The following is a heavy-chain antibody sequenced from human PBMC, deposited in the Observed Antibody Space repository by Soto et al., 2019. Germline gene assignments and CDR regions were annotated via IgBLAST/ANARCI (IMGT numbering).Heavy chain of an antibody. CDR3: AKDLPAATC. CDR1: GFTFSTYA. J-gene: IGHJ4*02. D-gene: IGHD2-2*01. V-gene: IGHV3-30*04. CDR2: ISYDGSDK. Sequence: GGSLRLSCAASGFTFSTYAMHWVRQAPGKGLQWVAVISYDGSDKHYADSVKGRLTISRDNSNNTLKLQMNSLRAEDTAVYYCAKDLPAATCWGQGTLVTVSS.